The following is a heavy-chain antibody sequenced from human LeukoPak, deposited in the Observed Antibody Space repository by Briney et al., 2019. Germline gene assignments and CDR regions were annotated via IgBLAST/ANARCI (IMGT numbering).Heavy chain of an antibody. Sequence: GGSLRLSCAASGFTFSNYDMHWVRQAPGKGLEWVAAISNDGRKKSHADSVKGRFIISRDNSKDTLYVQMNSLRAEDTAVYYCAKGHSSSWYYFGYWGQGTLVTVSS. J-gene: IGHJ4*02. V-gene: IGHV3-30*18. D-gene: IGHD6-13*01. CDR2: ISNDGRKK. CDR3: AKGHSSSWYYFGY. CDR1: GFTFSNYD.